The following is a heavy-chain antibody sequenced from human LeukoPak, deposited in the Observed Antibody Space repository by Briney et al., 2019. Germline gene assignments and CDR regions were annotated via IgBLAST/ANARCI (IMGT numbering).Heavy chain of an antibody. D-gene: IGHD3-22*01. J-gene: IGHJ4*02. Sequence: GGSLRPSCAASGFTFSSYAMSWVRQAPRQGLYWVSAISGSGDSTYYADSVKGRFTISRDNSKNTLYLQMNSLRAEDTALYYCAKAWGAFASGFPVDYWGQGALVTVSS. CDR1: GFTFSSYA. CDR3: AKAWGAFASGFPVDY. V-gene: IGHV3-23*01. CDR2: ISGSGDST.